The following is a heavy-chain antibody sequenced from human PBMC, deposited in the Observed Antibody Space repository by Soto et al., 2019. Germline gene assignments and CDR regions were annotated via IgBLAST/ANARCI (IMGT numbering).Heavy chain of an antibody. CDR1: GLPSTGFE. Sequence: GGSLRLSCVASGLPSTGFEMTWVRQAPGKGLEWISYISASGDTVYYADSVKGRFTISRDNGKNTLYLQMSSLRAEDSAVYYCEDLSVTGGVDVWGRGTTVTVSS. D-gene: IGHD2-15*01. CDR3: EDLSVTGGVDV. V-gene: IGHV3-48*03. J-gene: IGHJ6*02. CDR2: ISASGDTV.